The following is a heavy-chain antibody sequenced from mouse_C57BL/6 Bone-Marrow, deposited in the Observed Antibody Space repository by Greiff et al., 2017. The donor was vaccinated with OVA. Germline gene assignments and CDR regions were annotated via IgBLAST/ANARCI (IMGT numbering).Heavy chain of an antibody. J-gene: IGHJ2*01. CDR2: IDPSDSYT. Sequence: VQLQQPGAELVKPGASVKLSCKASGYTFTSYWMQWVKQRPGQGLEWIGEIDPSDSYTNYNQKFKGKATLTVDTSSSTAYMQLSSLTSEDSAVYNCARAGSYWGQGTTLTVSS. CDR3: ARAGSY. V-gene: IGHV1-50*01. CDR1: GYTFTSYW.